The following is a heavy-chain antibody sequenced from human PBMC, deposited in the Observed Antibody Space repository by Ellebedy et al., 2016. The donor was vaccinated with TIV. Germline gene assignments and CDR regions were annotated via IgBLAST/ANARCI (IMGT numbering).Heavy chain of an antibody. Sequence: AASVKVSCKTSGFMFTNTAMKWVRQTRGQRPEWIGWIVVGSGSTNYAQKFQERVLITRDMSTSTAYMELSSLRSEDTAVYYWSAGGRHYDLLTGYYTLDYWGQGTLVTVSS. CDR1: GFMFTNTA. CDR3: SAGGRHYDLLTGYYTLDY. V-gene: IGHV1-58*02. J-gene: IGHJ4*02. D-gene: IGHD3-9*01. CDR2: IVVGSGST.